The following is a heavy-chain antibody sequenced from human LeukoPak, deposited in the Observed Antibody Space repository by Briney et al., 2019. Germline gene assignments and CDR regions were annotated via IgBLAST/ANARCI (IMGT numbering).Heavy chain of an antibody. CDR3: AKDRPNYYGSDGHYYRRDGDY. D-gene: IGHD3-22*01. CDR1: GFTFSIYA. J-gene: IGHJ4*02. Sequence: GGSLRLSCAASGFTFSIYAMSWVRQAPGKGLQWVSSITSSGDGTYYADSVKGRFTISRDNSENMLYLQMNSLRVEDTAVYFCAKDRPNYYGSDGHYYRRDGDYWGQGTLVTVSS. CDR2: ITSSGDGT. V-gene: IGHV3-23*01.